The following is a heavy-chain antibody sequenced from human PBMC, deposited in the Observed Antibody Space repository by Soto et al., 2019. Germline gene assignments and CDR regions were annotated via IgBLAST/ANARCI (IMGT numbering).Heavy chain of an antibody. J-gene: IGHJ6*02. V-gene: IGHV1-18*01. CDR3: ARAPLYYYDSSGYQSYYYYGMDV. CDR1: GDTFTSYG. Sequence: ASVKVSCKSSGDTFTSYGISCVRQAPGQRLEWMGWINAGNGNTNYAQKFQGRVTITRDTSASTAYMELSSLRSEDTAVYYCARAPLYYYDSSGYQSYYYYGMDVWGQGTTVTVSS. CDR2: INAGNGNT. D-gene: IGHD3-22*01.